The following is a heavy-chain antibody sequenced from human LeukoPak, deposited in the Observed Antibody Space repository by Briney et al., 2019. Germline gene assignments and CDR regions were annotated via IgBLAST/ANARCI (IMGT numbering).Heavy chain of an antibody. Sequence: GGSLRLSCAASGFTFSSYSMNWVRQAPGKGLEWVAVISYDGSNKYYADSVKGRFTISRDNSKNTLYLQMNSLRAEDTAVYYCAKETDGVDAFDIWGQGTMVTVSS. CDR1: GFTFSSYS. CDR3: AKETDGVDAFDI. D-gene: IGHD2-21*02. J-gene: IGHJ3*02. V-gene: IGHV3-30*18. CDR2: ISYDGSNK.